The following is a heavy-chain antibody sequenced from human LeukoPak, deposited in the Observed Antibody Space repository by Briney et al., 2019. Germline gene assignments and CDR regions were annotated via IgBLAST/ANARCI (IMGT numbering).Heavy chain of an antibody. CDR1: GGSFSGYY. D-gene: IGHD3-22*01. V-gene: IGHV4-34*01. CDR2: INHSGST. Sequence: KASDTLSLTCAVYGGSFSGYYWSWIRQPPGKGLEWIGEINHSGSTNYNPSLKSRVTISVDTSKNQFSLKLSSVTAADTAVYYCARGDYYDSSGYYHEPDYWGQGTLVTVSS. CDR3: ARGDYYDSSGYYHEPDY. J-gene: IGHJ4*02.